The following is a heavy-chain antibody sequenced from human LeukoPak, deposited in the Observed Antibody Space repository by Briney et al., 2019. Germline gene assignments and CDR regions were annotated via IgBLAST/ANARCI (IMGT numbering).Heavy chain of an antibody. CDR1: GFTFSSYW. J-gene: IGHJ6*02. Sequence: GGSLRLSCAASGFTFSSYWMSWVRQAPGKGLEWVANIKQDGSEKYYVDSVKGRFTISRDNAKNSLYLQMNSLRAEDTAVYYCARGQKYNWNAWGPDYYYYYGMDVWGQGTTVTVSS. CDR3: ARGQKYNWNAWGPDYYYYYGMDV. CDR2: IKQDGSEK. V-gene: IGHV3-7*01. D-gene: IGHD1-20*01.